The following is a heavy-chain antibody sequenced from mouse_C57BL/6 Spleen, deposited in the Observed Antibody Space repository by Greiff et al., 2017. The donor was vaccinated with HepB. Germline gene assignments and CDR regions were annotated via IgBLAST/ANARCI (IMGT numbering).Heavy chain of an antibody. CDR1: GYTFTDHT. CDR3: AREGAYGSSSYWYFDV. CDR2: IYPRDGST. D-gene: IGHD1-1*01. Sequence: VQRVESDAELVKPGASVKISCKVSGYTFTDHTIHWMKQRPEQGLEWIGYIYPRDGSTKYNEKFKGKATLTADKSSSTAYMQLNSLTSEDSAVYFCAREGAYGSSSYWYFDVWGTGTTVTVSS. V-gene: IGHV1-78*01. J-gene: IGHJ1*03.